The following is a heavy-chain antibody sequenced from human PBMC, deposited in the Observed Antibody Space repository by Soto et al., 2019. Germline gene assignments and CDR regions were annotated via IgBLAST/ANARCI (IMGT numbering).Heavy chain of an antibody. V-gene: IGHV3-11*01. CDR1: GFTFSDYY. Sequence: GGSLRLSCAASGFTFSDYYMSWIRQAPGKGLEWVSYISSSGSTIYYADSVKGRFTISRDNAKNSLYLQMNSLRAEDTAVYYCARVNEVDPTYYDFWSGYYLDYWGQGTLVTVSS. J-gene: IGHJ4*02. CDR2: ISSSGSTI. CDR3: ARVNEVDPTYYDFWSGYYLDY. D-gene: IGHD3-3*01.